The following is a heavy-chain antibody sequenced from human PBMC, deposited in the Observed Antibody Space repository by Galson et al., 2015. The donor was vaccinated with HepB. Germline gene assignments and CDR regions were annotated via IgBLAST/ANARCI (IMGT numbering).Heavy chain of an antibody. CDR3: ARELRVVVPAARGLGALGETYYYYYGMDV. CDR2: ISYDGSNK. CDR1: GFTFSSYA. V-gene: IGHV3-30-3*01. D-gene: IGHD2-2*01. Sequence: SLRLSCAASGFTFSSYAMHWVRQAPGKGLEWVAVISYDGSNKYYADSVKGRFTISRDNSKNTLYLQMNSLRAEDTAVYYCARELRVVVPAARGLGALGETYYYYYGMDVWGQGTTVTVSS. J-gene: IGHJ6*02.